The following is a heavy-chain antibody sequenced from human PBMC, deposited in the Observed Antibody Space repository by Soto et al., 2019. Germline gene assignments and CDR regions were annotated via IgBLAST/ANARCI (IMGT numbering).Heavy chain of an antibody. CDR1: GASVAGGSYY. CDR3: ARDTYSGYDFGL. V-gene: IGHV4-30-4*01. D-gene: IGHD5-12*01. CDR2: IPSRGRP. J-gene: IGHJ5*02. Sequence: QVQLRESGPGLVKPSQTLSLTCSVSGASVAGGSYYCSWVRQRPGRGLEWIGYIPSRGRPFYNPSLTSRGTISEDTSKTQLSLQLTSVTAEATALYYCARDTYSGYDFGLWGQGTLVTVSS.